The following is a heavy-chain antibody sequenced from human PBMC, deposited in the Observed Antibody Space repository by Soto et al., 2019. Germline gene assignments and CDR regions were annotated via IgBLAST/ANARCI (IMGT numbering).Heavy chain of an antibody. V-gene: IGHV3-11*06. Sequence: GGSLRLSCAASGFKVSDYYMSWIRQAPGKGLEWLSYSSNSGTYTRYADSVKGRFSISRDNAKNSLFLQINSLRGEDSATYYCARSGDNYNVPDCWGQGTVVTVSS. D-gene: IGHD3-10*02. J-gene: IGHJ4*02. CDR2: SSNSGTYT. CDR1: GFKVSDYY. CDR3: ARSGDNYNVPDC.